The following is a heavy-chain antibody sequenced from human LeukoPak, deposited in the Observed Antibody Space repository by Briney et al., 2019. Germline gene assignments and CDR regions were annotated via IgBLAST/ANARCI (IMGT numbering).Heavy chain of an antibody. CDR1: GYSFTSYW. J-gene: IGHJ6*04. V-gene: IGHV5-10-1*01. D-gene: IGHD3-10*01. Sequence: GESLRISCKGSGYSFTSYWISWVRQMPGKGLEWMGRINPSDSYTNYSASFEGHVTISAVKSISTAYLQWSSLKASDTAMYYCARLMVRGVTLYYYYGMDVWGKGTTVTVSS. CDR3: ARLMVRGVTLYYYYGMDV. CDR2: INPSDSYT.